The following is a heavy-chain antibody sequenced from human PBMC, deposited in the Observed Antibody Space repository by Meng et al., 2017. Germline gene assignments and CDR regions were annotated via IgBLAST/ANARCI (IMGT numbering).Heavy chain of an antibody. D-gene: IGHD1-26*01. Sequence: SVKVPCKASGGTFSSYAISWVRQAPGQGLEWMGGIIPIFGTANYAQKFQGRVTITADKSTSTAYMELSSLRSEDTAVYYCARDRGIVGAILWFDPWGQGTLVTVSS. CDR2: IIPIFGTA. CDR1: GGTFSSYA. V-gene: IGHV1-69*06. CDR3: ARDRGIVGAILWFDP. J-gene: IGHJ5*02.